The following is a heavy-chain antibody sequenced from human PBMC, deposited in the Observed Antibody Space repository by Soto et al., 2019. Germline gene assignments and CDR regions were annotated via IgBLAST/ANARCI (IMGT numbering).Heavy chain of an antibody. D-gene: IGHD2-21*01. V-gene: IGHV4-30-2*01. CDR1: GGSISSGGSS. J-gene: IGHJ4*02. Sequence: SETLSLTCAVSGGSISSGGSSWNWIRQPPGKGLEWIGYIYHSGSTYYNPSLKSRVTISVDRSKNQFSLKLSSVTAADTAVYYCARGNVVAIDYWGQGTLVTVSS. CDR3: ARGNVVAIDY. CDR2: IYHSGST.